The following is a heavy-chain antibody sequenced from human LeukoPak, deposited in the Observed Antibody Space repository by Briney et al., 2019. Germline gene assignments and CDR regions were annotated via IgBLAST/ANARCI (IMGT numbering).Heavy chain of an antibody. CDR1: GFTVSSNY. V-gene: IGHV3-66*01. CDR3: AKALNWNDDSVDY. D-gene: IGHD1-1*01. J-gene: IGHJ4*02. CDR2: IYSGGTT. Sequence: GGSLRLSCAASGFTVSSNYMTWVRQAPGKGLEWVSVIYSGGTTYYADSVKGRFTFSRDNSKNTLYLQMNSLRAEDTAVYYCAKALNWNDDSVDYWGQGTLVTVSS.